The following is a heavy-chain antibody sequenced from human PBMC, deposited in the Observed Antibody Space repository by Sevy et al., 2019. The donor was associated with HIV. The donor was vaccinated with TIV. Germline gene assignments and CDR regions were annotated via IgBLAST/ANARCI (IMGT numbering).Heavy chain of an antibody. J-gene: IGHJ6*02. Sequence: ASVKVSCKASGYTFNSYCISWVRQAPGQGLEWMGWISDYNGYTNYAHKFQGRVTVSTETSTRTAYMELRSLRSDDTAVYFCAREGYYYRSGTYRPPNYYGMDVWGQGTAVTVSS. D-gene: IGHD3-10*01. CDR1: GYTFNSYC. CDR2: ISDYNGYT. CDR3: AREGYYYRSGTYRPPNYYGMDV. V-gene: IGHV1-18*01.